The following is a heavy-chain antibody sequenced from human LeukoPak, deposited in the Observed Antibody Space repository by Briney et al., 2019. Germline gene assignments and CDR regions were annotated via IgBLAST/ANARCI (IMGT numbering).Heavy chain of an antibody. D-gene: IGHD1-26*01. V-gene: IGHV4-59*12. CDR1: GGSISSYY. CDR2: IYYSGST. Sequence: SETLSLTCTVSGGSISSYYWSWIRQPPGKGLECIGYIYYSGSTNYNPSLKSRVTMSVDTSKNQFSLKLSSVTAADTAVYYCARGGGSYYLFDYWGQGTLVTVSS. J-gene: IGHJ4*02. CDR3: ARGGGSYYLFDY.